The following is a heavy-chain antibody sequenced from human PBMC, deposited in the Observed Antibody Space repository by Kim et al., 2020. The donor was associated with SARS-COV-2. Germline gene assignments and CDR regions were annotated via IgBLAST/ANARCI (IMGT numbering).Heavy chain of an antibody. J-gene: IGHJ3*02. CDR2: FDPEDGET. Sequence: ASVKVSCKVSGYTLTELSMHWVRQAPGKGLEWMGGFDPEDGETIYAQKFQGRVTMTEDTSTDTAYMELSSLRSEDTAVYYCATAHESWVRGDAFDIWGQGTMVTVSS. V-gene: IGHV1-24*01. D-gene: IGHD3-16*01. CDR3: ATAHESWVRGDAFDI. CDR1: GYTLTELS.